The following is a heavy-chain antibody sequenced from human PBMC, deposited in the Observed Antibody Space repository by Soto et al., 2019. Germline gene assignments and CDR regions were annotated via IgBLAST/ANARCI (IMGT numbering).Heavy chain of an antibody. J-gene: IGHJ4*02. V-gene: IGHV4-31*03. D-gene: IGHD3-9*01. CDR3: ARTTFYDIFTAYYSLFDY. Sequence: QVKLQESGPGLVKPSQTLTLTCTVSGGSISSGGYYWSWIRQHPGKGLEWIGHISDSGNTYYNPSLKSRVTISVDTSKNHFSLNLSAVTAADTAVYYCARTTFYDIFTAYYSLFDYWGQGTLVTVSS. CDR2: ISDSGNT. CDR1: GGSISSGGYY.